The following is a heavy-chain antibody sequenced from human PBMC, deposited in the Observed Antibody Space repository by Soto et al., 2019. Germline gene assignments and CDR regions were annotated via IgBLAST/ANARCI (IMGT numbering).Heavy chain of an antibody. CDR1: GFSLSRFG. V-gene: IGHV3-30*18. J-gene: IGHJ3*02. D-gene: IGHD3-16*01. CDR3: AKAYGTSSYGGSEI. Sequence: PGGSLRLSCAASGFSLSRFGMHWVRQAPGKGLEWVAVISFDESETFYADSVQGRFTISRDISKNTLYLQMNGLRAEDTALYYCAKAYGTSSYGGSEIWGQGTMVTVPS. CDR2: ISFDESET.